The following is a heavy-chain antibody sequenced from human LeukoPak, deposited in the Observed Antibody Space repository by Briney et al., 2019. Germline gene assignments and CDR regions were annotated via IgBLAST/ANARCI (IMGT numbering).Heavy chain of an antibody. CDR2: IYPGDSDT. J-gene: IGHJ4*02. Sequence: GASLKISCKGSGSCFTSYWIGWVRQMPGKSLEWMGIIYPGDSDTRYSPSFQGQVTVSADKSISTAYLQWSSLKASDTAMYYCARQRDGYFDYWGQGTLVTVSS. CDR1: GSCFTSYW. D-gene: IGHD5-24*01. V-gene: IGHV5-51*01. CDR3: ARQRDGYFDY.